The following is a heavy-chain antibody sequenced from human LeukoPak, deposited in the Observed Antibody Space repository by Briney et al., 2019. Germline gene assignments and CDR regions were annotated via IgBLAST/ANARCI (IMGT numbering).Heavy chain of an antibody. CDR2: FDPEDGET. CDR3: ATAANTYNWNYGRAFDI. V-gene: IGHV1-24*01. Sequence: EASVKVSCKVSGYTLTELSMHWVRQAPGKWLEWMGGFDPEDGETIYAQKFQGRVTMTEDTSTDTAYMELSSLRSEDTAVYYCATAANTYNWNYGRAFDIWGQGTMVTVSS. J-gene: IGHJ3*02. D-gene: IGHD1-7*01. CDR1: GYTLTELS.